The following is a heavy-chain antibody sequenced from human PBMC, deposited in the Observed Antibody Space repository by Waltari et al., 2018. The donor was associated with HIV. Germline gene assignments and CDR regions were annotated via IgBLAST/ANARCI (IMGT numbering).Heavy chain of an antibody. V-gene: IGHV1-3*01. D-gene: IGHD3-22*01. J-gene: IGHJ4*02. CDR2: INAGNGNT. CDR3: ARAAHSYYDSSPYYFDY. CDR1: GYTFTSYA. Sequence: QVQLVQSGAGVKKPGAPRKVSCKASGYTFTSYAMHWVRQAPGQRLEWMGWINAGNGNTKYSRKFQGGVTITRDTSASTAYMELSSLRSEDTAVYYCARAAHSYYDSSPYYFDYWGQGSLVTVSS.